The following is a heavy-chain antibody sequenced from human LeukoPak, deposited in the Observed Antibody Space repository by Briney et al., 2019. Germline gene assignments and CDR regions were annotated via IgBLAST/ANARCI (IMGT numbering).Heavy chain of an antibody. CDR2: INPNSVAT. CDR3: ARGGYSSSSRRGGIAY. Sequence: GASVKVSCKASVSTSTVSYMHTVPTAPIPKLYTMRWINPNSVATNYAQKFQCRFTMTRDTPISTPYMELSRLRSDDTAVYSCARGGYSSSSRRGGIAYWGQGTLVTVSS. D-gene: IGHD6-6*01. CDR1: VSTSTVSY. J-gene: IGHJ4*02. V-gene: IGHV1-2*02.